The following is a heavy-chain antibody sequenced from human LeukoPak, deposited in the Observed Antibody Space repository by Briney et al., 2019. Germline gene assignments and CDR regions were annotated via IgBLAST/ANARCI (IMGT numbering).Heavy chain of an antibody. J-gene: IGHJ4*02. D-gene: IGHD6-13*01. CDR2: ISSSSSYT. Sequence: GGSLRLSCAASGFTFSDYYMSWIRQAPGKGLEWVSYISSSSSYTNYADSVKGRFTISRDNAKNSPYLQMNSLRAEDTAVYYCARALYSSSWYGFDYWGQGTLVTVSS. CDR1: GFTFSDYY. CDR3: ARALYSSSWYGFDY. V-gene: IGHV3-11*05.